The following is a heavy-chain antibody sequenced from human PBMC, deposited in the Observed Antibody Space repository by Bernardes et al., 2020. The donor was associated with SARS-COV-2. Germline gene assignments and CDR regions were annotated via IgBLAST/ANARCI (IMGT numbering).Heavy chain of an antibody. J-gene: IGHJ4*02. CDR2: MYSGGST. D-gene: IGHD1-26*01. CDR3: AKRFPGYGDFFDL. Sequence: GGSLRLSCAASGLTVSDNYMTWVRQAPGKGLEWVALMYSGGSTYYADSVKGRFTVSRDNSKNTLYLQMNSLRAEDTALYYCAKRFPGYGDFFDLWGQGTLVTVSS. V-gene: IGHV3-66*01. CDR1: GLTVSDNY.